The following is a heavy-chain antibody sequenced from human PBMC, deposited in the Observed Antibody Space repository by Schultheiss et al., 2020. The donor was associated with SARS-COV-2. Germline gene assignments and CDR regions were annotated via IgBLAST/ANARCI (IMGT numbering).Heavy chain of an antibody. V-gene: IGHV4-34*01. CDR3: ARLLWSPFYYYGMDV. D-gene: IGHD2-15*01. CDR2: IYHSGST. Sequence: SETLSLPCAVYGGSFSGYYWSWIRQPPGKGLEWIGEIYHSGSTNYNPSLKSRVTISVDTSKNQFSLKLSSVTAADTAVYYCARLLWSPFYYYGMDVWGQGTTVTVSS. CDR1: GGSFSGYY. J-gene: IGHJ6*02.